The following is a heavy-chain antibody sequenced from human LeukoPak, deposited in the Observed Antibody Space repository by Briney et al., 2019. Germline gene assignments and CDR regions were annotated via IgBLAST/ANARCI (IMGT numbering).Heavy chain of an antibody. Sequence: ASVKVSCKASGYTFTGYYMHWVRQAPGQGLEWMGWINPNSGGTNYAQKFQGGVTMTRDTSISTAYMELSRLRSDDTAVYYCARDLLEVGSSAWHAFDIWGQGTMVTVSS. CDR3: ARDLLEVGSSAWHAFDI. CDR1: GYTFTGYY. CDR2: INPNSGGT. V-gene: IGHV1-2*02. J-gene: IGHJ3*02. D-gene: IGHD6-25*01.